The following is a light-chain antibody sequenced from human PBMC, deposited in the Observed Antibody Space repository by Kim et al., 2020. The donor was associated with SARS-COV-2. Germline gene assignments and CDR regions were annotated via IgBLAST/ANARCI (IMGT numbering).Light chain of an antibody. CDR2: GAS. CDR3: QQYDSSTPS. V-gene: IGKV4-1*01. CDR1: QTVLYNSNNRNY. J-gene: IGKJ2*03. Sequence: RATLNCKSRQTVLYNSNNRNYLAWYQRRPGQAPKLLIYGASIRESGVSDRFSGSGSETDFTLPISSLQAEDVAVYYCQQYDSSTPSLGEGTKLEI.